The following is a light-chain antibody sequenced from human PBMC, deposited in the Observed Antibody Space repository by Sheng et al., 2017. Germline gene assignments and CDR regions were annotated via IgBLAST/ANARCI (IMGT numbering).Light chain of an antibody. V-gene: IGLV2-14*03. CDR1: SSDVGGYNY. Sequence: QSALTQSASVSGSPGQSITISCTGTSSDVGGYNYVSWYQQHPGKAPKLMIYDVSNRPSGVSNRFSGSKSGNTASLTISGLQAEDEADYYCSSYTISSTVVFGGGTKLTVL. J-gene: IGLJ2*01. CDR2: DVS. CDR3: SSYTISSTVV.